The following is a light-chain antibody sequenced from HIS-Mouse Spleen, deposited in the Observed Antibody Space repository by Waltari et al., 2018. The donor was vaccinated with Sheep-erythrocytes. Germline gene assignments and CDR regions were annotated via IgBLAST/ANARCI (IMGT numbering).Light chain of an antibody. CDR3: CSYAGSSKGVV. J-gene: IGLJ2*01. V-gene: IGLV2-23*01. CDR1: SSDVGRYNL. Sequence: QSALTQPASVSGSPGQSITISCTGTSSDVGRYNLVSWYPQHPGKAPKLMIYEGSKRPSGVSNRFSGSKSGNTASLTISGLQAEDEADYYCCSYAGSSKGVVFGGGTKLTVL. CDR2: EGS.